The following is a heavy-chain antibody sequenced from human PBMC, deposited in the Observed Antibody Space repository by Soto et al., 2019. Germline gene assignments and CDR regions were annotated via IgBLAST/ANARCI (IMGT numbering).Heavy chain of an antibody. V-gene: IGHV3-23*01. CDR3: AKVGGSAP. J-gene: IGHJ5*02. Sequence: GKGLECVSAIGGDGESTHYADSVKGRFTISRDNSKNTLYLQLNSLRVEQTAVYYCAKVGGSAPWVQGTPVIVIS. CDR2: IGGDGEST. D-gene: IGHD3-10*01.